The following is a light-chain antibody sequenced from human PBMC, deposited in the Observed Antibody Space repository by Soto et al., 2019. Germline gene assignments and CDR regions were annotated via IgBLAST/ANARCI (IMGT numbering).Light chain of an antibody. J-gene: IGKJ2*03. Sequence: EIVLTQSPGTLSLSPGERATLSCRARQSVISNYLAWYQQKHGQAPRLLIYGASIRATGIPDRFSGSGSGTDFSLTINKLEPEDFAVYYCQQHGASPRFSFGQGTKLEI. CDR3: QQHGASPRFS. CDR1: QSVISNY. V-gene: IGKV3-20*01. CDR2: GAS.